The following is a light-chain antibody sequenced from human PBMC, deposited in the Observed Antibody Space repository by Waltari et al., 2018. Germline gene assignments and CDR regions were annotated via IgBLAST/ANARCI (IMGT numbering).Light chain of an antibody. Sequence: DIQMTQSPSSLSASVGDRVTITCRASQGISNYLAWYQQKPGKVPKLLIYAASTLQSGVPSRFSCSGSGTDFTLTISSLQPADVATYYCQKYNSAPQTFGQRTKVEIK. CDR3: QKYNSAPQT. V-gene: IGKV1-27*01. CDR2: AAS. CDR1: QGISNY. J-gene: IGKJ1*01.